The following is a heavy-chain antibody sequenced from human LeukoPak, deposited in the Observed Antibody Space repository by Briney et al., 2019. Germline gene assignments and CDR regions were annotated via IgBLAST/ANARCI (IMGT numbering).Heavy chain of an antibody. CDR1: GGSISSHY. V-gene: IGHV4-59*11. Sequence: SETLSLTCTVSGGSISSHYWSWIRQPPGKGLEWIGYIYYSGSTNYNPSLKSRVTISVDTSKNQFSLKLSSVTAADTAVYYCARVLTRQRDYGGTTPGGPYYYMDVWGKGTTVTVSS. J-gene: IGHJ6*03. CDR3: ARVLTRQRDYGGTTPGGPYYYMDV. D-gene: IGHD4-23*01. CDR2: IYYSGST.